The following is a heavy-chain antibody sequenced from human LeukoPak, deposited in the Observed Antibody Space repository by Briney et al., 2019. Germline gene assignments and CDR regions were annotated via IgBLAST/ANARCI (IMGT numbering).Heavy chain of an antibody. V-gene: IGHV4-39*07. Sequence: KPSETLSLTCTVSGGSLLSSSYYWAWNRQPPGKGLEWDGGIYYSGSTYYNPSLTSRVIISVDTSKNQFSLKLGSVTAADTAVYYCARENYDILIGYPSNDYWGQGTLVTVSS. CDR3: ARENYDILIGYPSNDY. J-gene: IGHJ4*02. CDR1: GGSLLSSSYY. D-gene: IGHD3-9*01. CDR2: IYYSGST.